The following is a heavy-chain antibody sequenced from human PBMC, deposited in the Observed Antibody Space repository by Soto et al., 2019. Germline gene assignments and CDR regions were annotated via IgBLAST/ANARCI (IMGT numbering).Heavy chain of an antibody. D-gene: IGHD6-13*01. CDR3: AREARSSWYRCFDY. V-gene: IGHV3-11*05. CDR2: ISSSSSNT. CDR1: GFTFSDYY. J-gene: IGHJ4*02. Sequence: QVQLVESGGGLVKPGGSLRLSCAASGFTFSDYYMSWVRRAPGKGLEWVSDISSSSSNTNYADSVKGRFTIFRDNAKKSLYLQMDSLRAEDTAVYYCAREARSSWYRCFDYWGQGTLVTVSS.